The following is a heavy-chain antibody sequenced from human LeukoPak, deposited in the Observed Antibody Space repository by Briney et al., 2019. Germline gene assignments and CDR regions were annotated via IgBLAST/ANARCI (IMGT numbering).Heavy chain of an antibody. Sequence: SETLSLTCAVSGGSISSGGYSWSWIRQPPGKGLEWIGYIYHSGSTYYNPSLKSRVTILVDRSKNQFSLKLSSVTAADTAVYYCAGSAPATDYWGQGTLVTVSS. CDR3: AGSAPATDY. D-gene: IGHD3-10*01. V-gene: IGHV4-30-2*01. J-gene: IGHJ4*02. CDR1: GGSISSGGYS. CDR2: IYHSGST.